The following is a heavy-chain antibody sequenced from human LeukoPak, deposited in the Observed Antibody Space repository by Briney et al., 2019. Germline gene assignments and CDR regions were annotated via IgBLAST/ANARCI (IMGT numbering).Heavy chain of an antibody. CDR1: GGSFSDYY. CDR2: INHSGST. V-gene: IGHV4-34*01. J-gene: IGHJ4*02. CDR3: GRVDY. Sequence: SETLSLSCAVYGGSFSDYYWSWIRQPPGKGLEWIGEINHSGSTNYNPSLKSRVTISVDTSKNQFSLKLSSVTAADTAVYYCGRVDYWGQGTLVTVSS.